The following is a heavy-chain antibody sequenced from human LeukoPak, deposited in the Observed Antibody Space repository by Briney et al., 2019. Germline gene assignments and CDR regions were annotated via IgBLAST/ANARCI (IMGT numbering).Heavy chain of an antibody. CDR2: IIPIFGTA. J-gene: IGHJ4*02. CDR3: ARHIVGATPYHQFDY. CDR1: GGTFSSYA. V-gene: IGHV1-69*06. D-gene: IGHD1-26*01. Sequence: ASVKVSCKASGGTFSSYAISWVRQAPGQGLEWMGGIIPIFGTANYAQKFQGRVTITADKSTSTAYMELSSLRSEDTAVYYCARHIVGATPYHQFDYWGQGTLVTVSS.